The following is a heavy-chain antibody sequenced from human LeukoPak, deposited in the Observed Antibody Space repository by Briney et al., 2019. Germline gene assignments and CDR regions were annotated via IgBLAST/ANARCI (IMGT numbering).Heavy chain of an antibody. CDR1: GFTFSAYG. J-gene: IGHJ6*03. V-gene: IGHV3-30*02. D-gene: IGHD3-10*01. CDR2: IRSDGINK. CDR3: VKDMRIEIYSGSGSYPYRYSYYYMDV. Sequence: GGSLRLSCTASGFTFSAYGMQWVRQAPGKGLEWVAFIRSDGINKYYADSVKGRFTISRDNSKNTLYLQMSRLRAEDTALYFCVKDMRIEIYSGSGSYPYRYSYYYMDVWGKGTTVTISS.